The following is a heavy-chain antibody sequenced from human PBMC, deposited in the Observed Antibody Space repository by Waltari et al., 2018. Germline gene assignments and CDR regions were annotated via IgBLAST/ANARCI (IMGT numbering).Heavy chain of an antibody. Sequence: QVQLVQSGAEVKKPGASVKVSCKASGYTFTSYDINWVRQATGQGLEWMGWMNPNSGNTGYAQKFQGRVTMTRNTSISTAYMELSSLRSEDTAVYYCAIVREKKLAIVGALGFDYWGQGTLVTVSS. CDR1: GYTFTSYD. CDR2: MNPNSGNT. CDR3: AIVREKKLAIVGALGFDY. J-gene: IGHJ4*02. V-gene: IGHV1-8*01. D-gene: IGHD1-26*01.